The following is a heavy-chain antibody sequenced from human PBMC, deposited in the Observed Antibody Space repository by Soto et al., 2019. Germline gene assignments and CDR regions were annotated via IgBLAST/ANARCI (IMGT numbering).Heavy chain of an antibody. Sequence: QVQLVQSGAEVKKPGSSVKVSCKASGGTFSSYAISWVRQAPGQGLEWMGGIIPIFGTANYAQKFQGRVTITADESTCTAYMELSSLRSEDTAVYYCARDLGYSSSWTLGYYYYYGMDVWGQGTTVTVSS. CDR2: IIPIFGTA. CDR3: ARDLGYSSSWTLGYYYYYGMDV. J-gene: IGHJ6*02. CDR1: GGTFSSYA. D-gene: IGHD6-13*01. V-gene: IGHV1-69*01.